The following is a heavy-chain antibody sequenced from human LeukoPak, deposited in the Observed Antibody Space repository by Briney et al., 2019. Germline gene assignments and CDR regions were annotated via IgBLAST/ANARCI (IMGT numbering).Heavy chain of an antibody. V-gene: IGHV3-7*01. CDR3: AKSGKILGY. CDR1: GFTVSSNY. CDR2: IKQDGNEK. D-gene: IGHD2/OR15-2a*01. J-gene: IGHJ4*02. Sequence: GGSLRLSCAASGFTVSSNYMSWVRQAPGKGLEWVANIKQDGNEKYYADSVKGRFTISRDNGKNSLDLQMDSLRREDTALYYCAKSGKILGYWGQGTLVTVSS.